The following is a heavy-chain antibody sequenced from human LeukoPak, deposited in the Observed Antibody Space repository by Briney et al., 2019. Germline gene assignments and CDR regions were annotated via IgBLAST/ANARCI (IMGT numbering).Heavy chain of an antibody. V-gene: IGHV3-21*01. J-gene: IGHJ4*02. CDR2: ISSSATYI. CDR3: ATWDDYGDFVAFEY. CDR1: GFTFRSYT. D-gene: IGHD4-17*01. Sequence: GGSLRLSCGGSGFTFRSYTMNWVRQAPGKGLEWVASISSSATYIYYADSVRGRFTISRDDAKKSVFLHMNSLRAEDTAVYFCATWDDYGDFVAFEYWGQGTLVTVSS.